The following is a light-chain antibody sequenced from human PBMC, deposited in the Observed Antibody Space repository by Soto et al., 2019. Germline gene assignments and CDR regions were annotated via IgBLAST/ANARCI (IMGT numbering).Light chain of an antibody. Sequence: SPCTLSLSQGETATLSCRASQSVSSKLAWYQQRPGQAPRLLIYSASTRATGIPARFSGSGSGTEFTLTISSLQSEDFAVYYCHQYNHWLTWTFCQGTKVDIK. CDR3: HQYNHWLTWT. CDR1: QSVSSK. CDR2: SAS. J-gene: IGKJ1*01. V-gene: IGKV3-15*01.